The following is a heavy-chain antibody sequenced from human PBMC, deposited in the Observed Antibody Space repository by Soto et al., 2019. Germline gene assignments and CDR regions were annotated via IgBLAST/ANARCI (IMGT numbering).Heavy chain of an antibody. CDR1: GGSISSSSYY. CDR3: ARLHGTNWFDP. J-gene: IGHJ5*02. Sequence: SETLSLTCTVSGGSISSSSYYWGWIRQPPGKGLEWIGSIYYSGSTSYNPSLKSRVTISVDTSKNLFSLKLSSVTATDKAVYNCARLHGTNWFDPWGQGTLVTVSS. V-gene: IGHV4-39*01. CDR2: IYYSGST. D-gene: IGHD6-13*01.